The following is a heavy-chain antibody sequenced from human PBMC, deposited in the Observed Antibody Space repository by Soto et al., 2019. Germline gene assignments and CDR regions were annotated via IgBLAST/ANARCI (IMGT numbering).Heavy chain of an antibody. D-gene: IGHD4-17*01. CDR2: ISYDGSNK. Sequence: GGSLRLSCAASGFTFSSYGMHWVRQAPGKGLEWVAVISYDGSNKYYADSVKGRFTISRDNSKNTLYLQMNSLRAEDTAVYYCAKDSSSNDYGDYPRVWGQGTLVTVSS. J-gene: IGHJ4*02. CDR1: GFTFSSYG. V-gene: IGHV3-30*18. CDR3: AKDSSSNDYGDYPRV.